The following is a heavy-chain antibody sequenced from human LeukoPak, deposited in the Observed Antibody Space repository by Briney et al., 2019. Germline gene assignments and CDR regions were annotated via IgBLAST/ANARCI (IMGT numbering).Heavy chain of an antibody. D-gene: IGHD2-2*01. V-gene: IGHV4-39*01. Sequence: SETLSLTYTVSCASISSSSYYWGWLRQPPWKGLEWIGNIYYSWSTYCNPSLNSRVTISVDRSHNQFSLTMRYVTAPVTAAFHCARHAQIWCSSTICFAGRFDYWGQGSLVTVSS. J-gene: IGHJ4*02. CDR3: ARHAQIWCSSTICFAGRFDY. CDR1: CASISSSSYY. CDR2: IYYSWST.